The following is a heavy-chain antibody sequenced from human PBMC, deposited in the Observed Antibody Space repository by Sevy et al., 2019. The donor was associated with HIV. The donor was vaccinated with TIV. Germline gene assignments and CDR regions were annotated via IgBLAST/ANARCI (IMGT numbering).Heavy chain of an antibody. J-gene: IGHJ6*02. CDR3: AKGDRTFYGLDV. V-gene: IGHV3-23*01. CDR2: ISGSAGST. D-gene: IGHD3-22*01. CDR1: GFTFSTYT. Sequence: GGSLRLSCAASGFTFSTYTMSWVRQAPGKGLEWVSAISGSAGSTYYADLVQGRFTISRDKSKSTVYLQMNSLRAEDTAVYYCAKGDRTFYGLDVWGQGTTVTVSS.